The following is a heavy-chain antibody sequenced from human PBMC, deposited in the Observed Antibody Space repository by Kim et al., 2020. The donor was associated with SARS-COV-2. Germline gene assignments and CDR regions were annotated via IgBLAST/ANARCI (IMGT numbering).Heavy chain of an antibody. V-gene: IGHV4-31*03. CDR3: ARLQYYPFYFMDV. CDR2: IYYSGST. CDR1: GGSISSGDNY. Sequence: SETLSLTCTVSGGSISSGDNYWTWIRQLPGKGLEWIGYIYYSGSTYYNPSLKSRVTMTVDTSKSQFSLKLTSVTAADTAVYYCARLQYYPFYFMDVWGKG. D-gene: IGHD1-1*01. J-gene: IGHJ6*03.